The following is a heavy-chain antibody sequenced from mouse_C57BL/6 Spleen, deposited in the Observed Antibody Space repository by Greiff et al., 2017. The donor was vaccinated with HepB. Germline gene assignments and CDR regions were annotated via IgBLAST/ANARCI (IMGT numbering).Heavy chain of an antibody. Sequence: VQLQQSGAELVRPGTSVKVSCKASGYAFTNYLIEWVKQRPGQGLEWIGVINPGSGGTNYNETFKGKATLTADKSSSTAYMQLSSLTSEDSAVYFCALITTVVAEGNFDYWGQGTTLTVSS. J-gene: IGHJ2*01. CDR3: ALITTVVAEGNFDY. CDR2: INPGSGGT. V-gene: IGHV1-54*01. CDR1: GYAFTNYL. D-gene: IGHD1-1*01.